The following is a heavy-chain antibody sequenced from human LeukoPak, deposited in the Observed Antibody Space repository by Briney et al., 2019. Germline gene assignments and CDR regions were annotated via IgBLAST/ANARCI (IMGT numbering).Heavy chain of an antibody. CDR2: INQAGTEK. V-gene: IGHV3-7*01. CDR3: ARSDSGPDY. CDR1: TFGFNIYA. J-gene: IGHJ4*02. D-gene: IGHD2-15*01. Sequence: PGGSLRLSCAASTFGFNIYAMNWVRQAPGKGLEWVAIINQAGTEKNYVDSVEGRFTISRDNAKNSLYLQMNSLRAEDSSLYYCARSDSGPDYWGQGTLVTVSS.